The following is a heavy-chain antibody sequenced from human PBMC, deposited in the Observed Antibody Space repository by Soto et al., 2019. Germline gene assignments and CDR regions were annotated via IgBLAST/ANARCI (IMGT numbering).Heavy chain of an antibody. CDR3: ARGRENYDYVWGSYRYSDFDY. CDR1: GGTFSSYA. J-gene: IGHJ4*01. V-gene: IGHV1-69*13. Sequence: SVKVSCKASGGTFSSYAISWVRQAPGQGLEWMGGIIPIFGTANYAQKFQGRVTITADESTSTAYMELSSPRSEDTAVYYCARGRENYDYVWGSYRYSDFDYWGQ. D-gene: IGHD3-16*02. CDR2: IIPIFGTA.